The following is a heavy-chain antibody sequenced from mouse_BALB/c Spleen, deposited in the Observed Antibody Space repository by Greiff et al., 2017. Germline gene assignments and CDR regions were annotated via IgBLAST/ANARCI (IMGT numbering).Heavy chain of an antibody. V-gene: IGHV1-87*01. CDR1: GYTFTSYW. Sequence: QVQLQQSGAELARPGASVKLSCKASGYTFTSYWMQWVKQRPGQGLEWIGAIYPGDGDTRYTQKFKGKATLTADKSSNTAYMQLSSLTSEDSAVYFCASRDGAMDDWGQGTSVTVSS. CDR3: ASRDGAMDD. D-gene: IGHD2-3*01. CDR2: IYPGDGDT. J-gene: IGHJ4*01.